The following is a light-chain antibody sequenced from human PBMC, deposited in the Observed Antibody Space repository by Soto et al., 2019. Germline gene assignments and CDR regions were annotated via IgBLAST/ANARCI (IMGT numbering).Light chain of an antibody. CDR3: QSYDSSLSGRVV. CDR1: SSNIGAGYD. CDR2: GNT. V-gene: IGLV1-40*01. J-gene: IGLJ2*01. Sequence: QSVLTQPPSVSGAPGQRVTISCTGSSSNIGAGYDVHWYQQLPGTAPKLLIHGNTNRPSGVPDRFSGSKSGTSASLAITGLQAEDEADYYCQSYDSSLSGRVVFGGGTKLTVL.